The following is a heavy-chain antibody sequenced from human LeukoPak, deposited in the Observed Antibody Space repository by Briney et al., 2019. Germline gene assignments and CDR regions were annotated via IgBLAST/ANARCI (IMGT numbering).Heavy chain of an antibody. CDR1: GFTFSNAW. Sequence: GGSLILSCAASGFTFSNAWMNWVRQAPGKGLEWVGRFKSKTDGGKTDYATPEKGRVTISRDDPKDTLYLQINSLKTEDTAVYYCTTDQGGSYWEHHWGQGTLVTVSS. J-gene: IGHJ4*02. CDR3: TTDQGGSYWEHH. CDR2: FKSKTDGGKT. D-gene: IGHD1-26*01. V-gene: IGHV3-15*01.